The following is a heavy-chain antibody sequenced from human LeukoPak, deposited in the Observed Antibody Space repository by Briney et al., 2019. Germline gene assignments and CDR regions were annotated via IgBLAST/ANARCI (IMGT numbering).Heavy chain of an antibody. CDR2: IKQDGSEK. Sequence: GGSLRLSCAASGFTFSSYAMHWVRQAPGKGLEWVANIKQDGSEKYYVDSVKGRFTISRDNAKNSLYLQMNSLRAEDTAVYYCARERFGAFDIWGQGTTVTVSS. V-gene: IGHV3-7*01. D-gene: IGHD3-10*01. CDR1: GFTFSSYA. J-gene: IGHJ3*02. CDR3: ARERFGAFDI.